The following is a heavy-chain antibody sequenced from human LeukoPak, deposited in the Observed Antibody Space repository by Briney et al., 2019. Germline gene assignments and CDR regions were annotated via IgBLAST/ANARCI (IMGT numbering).Heavy chain of an antibody. CDR3: ARGASLNYYDSSGYHYGDY. D-gene: IGHD3-22*01. CDR2: INPSGGST. V-gene: IGHV1-46*01. Sequence: ASEKVSCKASGYTFTSYYMHWVRQAPGQGLEWMGIINPSGGSTSYAQKFQGRVTMTRDTSTSTVYMELSSLRSEDTAVYYCARGASLNYYDSSGYHYGDYWGQGTLVTVSS. J-gene: IGHJ4*02. CDR1: GYTFTSYY.